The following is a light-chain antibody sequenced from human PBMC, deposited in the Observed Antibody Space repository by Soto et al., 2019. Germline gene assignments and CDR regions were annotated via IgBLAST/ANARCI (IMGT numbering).Light chain of an antibody. V-gene: IGLV1-40*01. Sequence: QSVLTQPPSVSGAPGQRVTISCTESSSNIGAGYDVHWYQQLPGTAPKLLIYGNSNRPSGDPDRFSGSKSGTSASLAITGLQAEEEADYYCQSYDSSLSGWVFGGGTKLTFL. CDR1: SSNIGAGYD. J-gene: IGLJ3*02. CDR2: GNS. CDR3: QSYDSSLSGWV.